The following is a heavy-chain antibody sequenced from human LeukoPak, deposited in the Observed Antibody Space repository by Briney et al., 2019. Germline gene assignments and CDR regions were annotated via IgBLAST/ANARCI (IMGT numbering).Heavy chain of an antibody. D-gene: IGHD3-10*01. CDR2: IRYDGSNK. V-gene: IGHV3-30*02. CDR1: GFTFSSYG. CDR3: YGSGSYFVDY. Sequence: GGSLRLSCAASGFTFSSYGMHWVRQAPGKGLEWVAFIRYDGSNKYYADSVKGRFTISRDNSKNTLYLQMNSLRAEDTAVYYCYGSGSYFVDYWGQGTLVTVSS. J-gene: IGHJ4*02.